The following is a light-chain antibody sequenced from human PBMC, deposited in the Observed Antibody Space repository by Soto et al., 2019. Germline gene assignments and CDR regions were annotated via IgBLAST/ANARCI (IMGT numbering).Light chain of an antibody. CDR2: NVS. J-gene: IGKJ1*01. Sequence: DIQMTQSPSTLPASVGDRVTITCRASQTIGNWLAWYQQKPGKVPKLLIYNVSSLESGVPSRFSGSGSGTEFTLTISSLQPDDFATYYCQQCEFYWTFGQGTKVEMK. CDR3: QQCEFYWT. V-gene: IGKV1-5*03. CDR1: QTIGNW.